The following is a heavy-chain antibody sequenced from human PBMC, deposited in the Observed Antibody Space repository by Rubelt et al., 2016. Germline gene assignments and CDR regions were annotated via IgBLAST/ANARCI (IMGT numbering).Heavy chain of an antibody. D-gene: IGHD5-24*01. CDR3: AHYQGRDGYNHGAGAFDI. J-gene: IGHJ3*02. CDR1: GFSLTTSGVG. CDR2: IYWNDDK. Sequence: QITLKESGPTLVKPTQTLTLTCTFSGFSLTTSGVGVGWIRQPPGKALEWLALIYWNDDKRYSPSLKSRLTFSKDTSKNQVVLTMTNMDPVDTATYCGAHYQGRDGYNHGAGAFDIWGQGKMVTVSS. V-gene: IGHV2-5*01.